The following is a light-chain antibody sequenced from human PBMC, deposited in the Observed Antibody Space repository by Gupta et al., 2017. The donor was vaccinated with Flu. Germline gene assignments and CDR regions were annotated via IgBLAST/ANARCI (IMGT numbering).Light chain of an antibody. CDR2: WAS. Sequence: DIVLTQSPDSMAVSPVETATINCKSSQNVLYSSNNKNYLTWYQQKPGQPPKLLFYWASTRESGVPDLFSGSGSGSDFTLTISSLQAEDVAVYYCQQYYNIPFTFGPGTKVEIK. V-gene: IGKV4-1*01. CDR3: QQYYNIPFT. J-gene: IGKJ3*01. CDR1: QNVLYSSNNKNY.